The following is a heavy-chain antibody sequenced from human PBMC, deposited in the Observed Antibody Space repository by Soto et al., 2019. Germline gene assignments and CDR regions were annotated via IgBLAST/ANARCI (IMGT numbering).Heavy chain of an antibody. CDR3: ARGPDRYCSSTSCYPYYYYYGMDG. J-gene: IGHJ6*02. V-gene: IGHV4-34*01. CDR2: INHSGST. CDR1: GGSFSGCY. D-gene: IGHD2-2*01. Sequence: PSETLSLTCAVYGGSFSGCYWSWIRQPPGKGLEWLGEINHSGSTNYNPSLKSRVTISVDTSKNQFSLKLSSVTAADTAVYYCARGPDRYCSSTSCYPYYYYYGMDGWGQGTTVTVSS.